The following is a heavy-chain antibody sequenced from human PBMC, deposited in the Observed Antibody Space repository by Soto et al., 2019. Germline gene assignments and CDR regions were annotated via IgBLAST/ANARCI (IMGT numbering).Heavy chain of an antibody. Sequence: GESLKISCKGSGYSFTSYWIGWVRQMPGKGLECMGIIYPGDSDTRYSPSFQGHVTISAAKSISTAYLQWSSLKASDTAMYYCARQRRDYYDTSGYYYKVAFDIWGQGTMVTVSS. CDR1: GYSFTSYW. CDR3: ARQRRDYYDTSGYYYKVAFDI. D-gene: IGHD3-22*01. V-gene: IGHV5-51*01. J-gene: IGHJ3*02. CDR2: IYPGDSDT.